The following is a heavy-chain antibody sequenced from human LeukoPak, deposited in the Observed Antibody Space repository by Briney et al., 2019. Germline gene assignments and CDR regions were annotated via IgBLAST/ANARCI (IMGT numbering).Heavy chain of an antibody. CDR1: GGSFSGYY. Sequence: SETLSLTCAVYGGSFSGYYWSWIRQPPGKGLEWIGEINHSGSTNYNPSLKSRVTISVDTSKNQFSLKLSSVTAADTAVYYCGRRPIAGRPESALRVIDYWGQGTLVTVSS. V-gene: IGHV4-34*01. CDR2: INHSGST. D-gene: IGHD6-6*01. J-gene: IGHJ4*02. CDR3: GRRPIAGRPESALRVIDY.